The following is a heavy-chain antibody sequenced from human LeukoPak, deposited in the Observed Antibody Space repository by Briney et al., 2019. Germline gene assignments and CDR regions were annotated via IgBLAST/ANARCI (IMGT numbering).Heavy chain of an antibody. V-gene: IGHV3-23*01. Sequence: GGSLRLSCSASGFTFHTCSMNWDRQAPGKGLEWVSAISGSGGSTYYADSVKGRFTISRDNSKNTLYLQMNSLRAEDTAVYYCAKDRGYSGRHDAFDIWGQGTMVTVSS. CDR2: ISGSGGST. D-gene: IGHD5-12*01. CDR3: AKDRGYSGRHDAFDI. CDR1: GFTFHTCS. J-gene: IGHJ3*02.